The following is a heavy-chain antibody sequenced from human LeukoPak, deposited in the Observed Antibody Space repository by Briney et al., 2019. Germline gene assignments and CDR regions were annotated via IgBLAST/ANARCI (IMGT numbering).Heavy chain of an antibody. CDR1: GFTFSSYW. D-gene: IGHD4-17*01. CDR3: ARDYGDYVVDYYYGMDV. V-gene: IGHV3-7*01. J-gene: IGHJ6*02. Sequence: GGSLRLSCAASGFTFSSYWMSWVRQAPGKGLEWVANIKQDGSEKYYVDSVKGRFTISRDNAKNSLYLQMNSLRAEDTAVYYCARDYGDYVVDYYYGMDVWGQGTTVTVSS. CDR2: IKQDGSEK.